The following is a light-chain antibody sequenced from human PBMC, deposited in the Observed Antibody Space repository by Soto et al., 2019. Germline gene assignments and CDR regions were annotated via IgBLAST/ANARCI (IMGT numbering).Light chain of an antibody. CDR2: VAS. CDR1: QGISIY. J-gene: IGKJ2*01. Sequence: IQMTQSPSSLAASVGDTVTVTCRASQGISIYLNWFQQKPGKAPMRLISVASALQSGVPSRFSGSGSGTEFTLSISSLQPEDSAPYDCLQPKNYPYAFGRGAKREI. V-gene: IGKV1-17*01. CDR3: LQPKNYPYA.